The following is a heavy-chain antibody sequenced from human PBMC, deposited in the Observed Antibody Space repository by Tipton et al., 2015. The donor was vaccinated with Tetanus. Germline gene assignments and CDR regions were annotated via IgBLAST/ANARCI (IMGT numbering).Heavy chain of an antibody. Sequence: SLRLSCAASGFTFSNYAMSWVRQAPGKGLEWVSVIYSGSTRTFYVDSIGGRFTVSRDDSKNMLYLQMNSLRAEDTAVYYCAKDHFRDAFDIWGQGTMVTVSS. D-gene: IGHD3-3*02. CDR2: IYSGSTRT. V-gene: IGHV3-23*03. CDR3: AKDHFRDAFDI. CDR1: GFTFSNYA. J-gene: IGHJ3*02.